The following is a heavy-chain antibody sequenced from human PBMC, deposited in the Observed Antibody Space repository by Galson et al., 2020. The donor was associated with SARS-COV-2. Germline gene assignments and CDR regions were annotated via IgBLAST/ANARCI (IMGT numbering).Heavy chain of an antibody. CDR2: ISYDGSNK. Sequence: GGSLRLSCAASGFTFSSYGMHWVRQAPGKGLEWVAGISYDGSNKYYADSVKGRFTISRDNSKNTLYLQMNSLRAEDTAVYYCAKDSGLGSGSYWGSNYYGMDVWGQGTTVTVSS. J-gene: IGHJ6*02. CDR1: GFTFSSYG. D-gene: IGHD3-10*01. CDR3: AKDSGLGSGSYWGSNYYGMDV. V-gene: IGHV3-30*18.